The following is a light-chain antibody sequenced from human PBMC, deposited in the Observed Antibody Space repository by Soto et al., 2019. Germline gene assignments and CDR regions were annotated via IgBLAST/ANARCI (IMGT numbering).Light chain of an antibody. CDR2: KTS. CDR1: QSISSW. V-gene: IGKV1-5*03. J-gene: IGKJ4*01. CDR3: QQYQSFSLT. Sequence: DIQMTQSPSTLSASVGDRVTITCRASQSISSWLAWYQHKPGKAPKLLVYKTSNLQIGVPSRFSGSGSGSEFSLTISSLQPDDFATYSCQQYQSFSLTVGGGTRVEVK.